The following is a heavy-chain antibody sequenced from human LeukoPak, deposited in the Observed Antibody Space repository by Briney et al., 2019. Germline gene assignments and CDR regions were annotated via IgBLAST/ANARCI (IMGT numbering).Heavy chain of an antibody. Sequence: ASVKVSCKASGYTFTGYYMHWVRQAPGQGLEWMGWINPNSGGTNYAQKFQGRVTMTGDTSISTAYMELSRLRSDDTAVYYCARFKVNKGKSRHIDYWGQGTLVTVSS. CDR3: ARFKVNKGKSRHIDY. D-gene: IGHD1/OR15-1a*01. J-gene: IGHJ4*02. CDR1: GYTFTGYY. V-gene: IGHV1-2*02. CDR2: INPNSGGT.